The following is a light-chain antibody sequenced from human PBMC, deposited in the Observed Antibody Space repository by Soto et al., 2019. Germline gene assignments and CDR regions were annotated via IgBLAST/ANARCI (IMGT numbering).Light chain of an antibody. CDR1: QSVSSSD. CDR2: GAS. J-gene: IGKJ5*01. Sequence: EIVVTQSPGTLSLSPGERATLSCRASQSVSSSDLAWYQPKPGQAPRLLIYGASSWDTGIPDRFSGSGSGTDFTLTISRLEPEDFAVYYCHHSGSSLKTFGQGTRLEIK. V-gene: IGKV3-20*01. CDR3: HHSGSSLKT.